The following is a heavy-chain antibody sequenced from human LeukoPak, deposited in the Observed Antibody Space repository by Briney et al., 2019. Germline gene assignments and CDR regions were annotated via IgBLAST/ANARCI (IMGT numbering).Heavy chain of an antibody. CDR2: IKQDGSEK. CDR3: ARDRTTTLWD. D-gene: IGHD1-1*01. Sequence: ETLSLTCTVSGGSISSSSYYWGWIRQPPGKGLEWVANIKQDGSEKYYVDSVKGRFTISRDNAKNSLYLQMNSLRAEDTAVYYCARDRTTTLWDWGQGTLVTVSS. CDR1: GGSISSSSYY. V-gene: IGHV3-7*01. J-gene: IGHJ4*02.